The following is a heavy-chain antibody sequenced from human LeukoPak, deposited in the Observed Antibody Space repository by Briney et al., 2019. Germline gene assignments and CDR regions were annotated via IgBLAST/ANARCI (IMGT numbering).Heavy chain of an antibody. D-gene: IGHD2-2*02. CDR2: IYYSGST. J-gene: IGHJ5*02. CDR3: ARQAGRYCSSISCYTGVP. V-gene: IGHV4-59*01. Sequence: SETLSLTCTVSGGSISSYYWSWIRQPPGKGLEWIGYIYYSGSTNYNPSLKSRVTISVDTSKNQFSLKLSSVTAADTAVYYCARQAGRYCSSISCYTGVPWGQGTLGTVSS. CDR1: GGSISSYY.